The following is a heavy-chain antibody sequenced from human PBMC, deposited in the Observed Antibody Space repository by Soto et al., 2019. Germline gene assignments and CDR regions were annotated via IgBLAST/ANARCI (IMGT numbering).Heavy chain of an antibody. J-gene: IGHJ4*02. D-gene: IGHD6-6*01. CDR1: GFSLSTSGVG. CDR3: AHSRPPRLLDY. Sequence: SGPTLVNPPQTLTLTCTFSGFSLSTSGVGVGWIRQPPGKGLEWLALIYWDDDKRYSSSLNSRLTITKDTSKNQVVLTMTNMDPVDTATYYCAHSRPPRLLDYWGQGSLVTVSS. V-gene: IGHV2-5*02. CDR2: IYWDDDK.